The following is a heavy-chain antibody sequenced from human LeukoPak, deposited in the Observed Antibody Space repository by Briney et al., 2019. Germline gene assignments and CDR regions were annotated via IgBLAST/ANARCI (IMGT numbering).Heavy chain of an antibody. Sequence: PSQTLSLTCAISGDSVSSNSAAWNWIRQSPSRGLEWLGRTYYRSKWYNDYAVSVKSRITINPDTSKNQFSPQLNSVTPEDTAVYYCAREDGSSTSCHTSRCYHAFDIWGQGTMVTVSS. J-gene: IGHJ3*02. D-gene: IGHD2-2*01. CDR1: GDSVSSNSAA. CDR2: TYYRSKWYN. CDR3: AREDGSSTSCHTSRCYHAFDI. V-gene: IGHV6-1*01.